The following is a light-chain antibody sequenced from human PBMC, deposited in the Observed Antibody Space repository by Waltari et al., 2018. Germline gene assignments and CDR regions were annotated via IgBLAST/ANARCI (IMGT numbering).Light chain of an antibody. J-gene: IGLJ1*01. Sequence: QSALTQPASVSGSPGQSLTISCPGTSSAVGSYKAVSWYHQHPGKTPNLILYEVSNRPSGVSNRFSGSKSGNTASLTISGLQAEDEADYYCSSYADNYFYVFGTGTKVTVL. V-gene: IGLV2-14*01. CDR2: EVS. CDR3: SSYADNYFYV. CDR1: SSAVGSYKA.